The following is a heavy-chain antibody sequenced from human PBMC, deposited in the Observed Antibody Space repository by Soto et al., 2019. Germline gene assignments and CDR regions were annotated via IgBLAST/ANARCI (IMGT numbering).Heavy chain of an antibody. V-gene: IGHV5-51*01. J-gene: IGHJ3*02. CDR3: ARPRRDYPFDI. CDR1: GYGFTNYW. D-gene: IGHD3-10*01. Sequence: GESLKISCKGSGYGFTNYWIGWVRQMHGKGLEWMGIIYAGDTETRYSPSFQGLVTISADKSISTAYLQWSSLKASDTAMYYCARPRRDYPFDIWGQGTMVTVSS. CDR2: IYAGDTET.